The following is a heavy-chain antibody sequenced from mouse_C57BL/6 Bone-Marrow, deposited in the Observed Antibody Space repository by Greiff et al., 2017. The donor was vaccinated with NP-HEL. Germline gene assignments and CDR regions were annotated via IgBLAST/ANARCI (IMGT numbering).Heavy chain of an antibody. CDR2: TFYSGIT. CDR1: GFSINSDCY. Sequence: VQLKESGPSLVRPSQPLSLTCTVTGFSINSDCYWIWIRQFPGNKLEYIGYTFYSGITYYNPSLESRTYITRDTSKNQFSLKLSSVTTEDTATYYCARLMITTDYYAMDYWGQGTSVTVSS. V-gene: IGHV3-3*01. D-gene: IGHD2-4*01. CDR3: ARLMITTDYYAMDY. J-gene: IGHJ4*01.